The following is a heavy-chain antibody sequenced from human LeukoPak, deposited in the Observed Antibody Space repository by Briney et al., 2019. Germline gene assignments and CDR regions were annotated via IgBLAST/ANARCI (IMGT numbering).Heavy chain of an antibody. CDR3: AELGITMIGGV. D-gene: IGHD3-10*02. Sequence: GGSLRLSCAASGFTFNSFAMNWVRQAPGKGLEWVSYISSSGSTIYYADSVKGRFTISRDNAKNSLYLQMNSLRAEDTAVYYCAELGITMIGGVWGKGTTVTISS. J-gene: IGHJ6*04. CDR1: GFTFNSFA. CDR2: ISSSGSTI. V-gene: IGHV3-48*03.